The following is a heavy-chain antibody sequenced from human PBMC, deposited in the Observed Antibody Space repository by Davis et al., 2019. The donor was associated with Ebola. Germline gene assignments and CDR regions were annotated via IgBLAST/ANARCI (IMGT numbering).Heavy chain of an antibody. CDR3: ARDSSSYYYYYGMDV. J-gene: IGHJ6*02. Sequence: ASVKVSCKASGYTFTSYGISWVRQAPGQGLEWMGWISAYNGNTNYAQKFQGRVTITADKSTSTAYMELSSLRSEDTAVYYCARDSSSYYYYYGMDVWGQGTTVTVSS. D-gene: IGHD6-13*01. V-gene: IGHV1-18*01. CDR1: GYTFTSYG. CDR2: ISAYNGNT.